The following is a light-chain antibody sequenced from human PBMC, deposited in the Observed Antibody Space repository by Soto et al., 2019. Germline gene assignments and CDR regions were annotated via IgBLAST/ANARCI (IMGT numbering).Light chain of an antibody. V-gene: IGLV2-14*01. CDR3: TSFTSASTYV. CDR2: EVS. J-gene: IGLJ1*01. Sequence: QSALTQPASVSGSPGQSITISCTGTSSDVGGYKYVSWYQQHPGKAPKLMIYEVSNRPSGVSNRFSGSKSGNTASLTISGLQAEDESDYYCTSFTSASTYVFGSGTKFTAL. CDR1: SSDVGGYKY.